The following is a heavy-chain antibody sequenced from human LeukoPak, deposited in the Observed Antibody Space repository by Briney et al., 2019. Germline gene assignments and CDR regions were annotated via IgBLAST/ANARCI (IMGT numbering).Heavy chain of an antibody. D-gene: IGHD3-10*01. J-gene: IGHJ6*02. CDR2: IYSGGST. Sequence: PGGSLRLSCAASGFTVSSNYMSWVRQAPGKGLEWVSVIYSGGSTYYADSVKGRFTISRDNSKNTLYLQMNSLRAEDTAVCYCATSMVRGVIIYYYYGMDVWGQGTTVTVSS. CDR3: ATSMVRGVIIYYYYGMDV. CDR1: GFTVSSNY. V-gene: IGHV3-66*01.